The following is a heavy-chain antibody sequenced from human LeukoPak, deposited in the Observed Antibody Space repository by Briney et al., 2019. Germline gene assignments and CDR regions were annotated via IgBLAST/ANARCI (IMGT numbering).Heavy chain of an antibody. J-gene: IGHJ4*02. Sequence: ASVKVSCKASGYTFTSYDINWVRQATGQGLEWMGWMNPDSGNTGYAQKFQGRVTMTRDTSISTAYMELSRLRSDDTAVYYCARGSLVLRYFDWSPPGAYWGQGTLVTVSS. CDR2: MNPDSGNT. V-gene: IGHV1-8*01. CDR1: GYTFTSYD. D-gene: IGHD3-9*01. CDR3: ARGSLVLRYFDWSPPGAY.